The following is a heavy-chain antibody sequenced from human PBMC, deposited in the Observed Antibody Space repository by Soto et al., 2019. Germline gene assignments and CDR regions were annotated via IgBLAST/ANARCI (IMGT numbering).Heavy chain of an antibody. Sequence: GSLRLSCAASGFTFSSYAMHWVRQAPGKGLEWVGVISYDGSNKYYADSVKGRFTISRDNSKNTLYLQMNSLRAEDTAVYYCAREVKGAAYYYYYGIDVWGQGTTVTVSS. V-gene: IGHV3-30-3*01. CDR3: AREVKGAAYYYYYGIDV. CDR1: GFTFSSYA. CDR2: ISYDGSNK. J-gene: IGHJ6*02. D-gene: IGHD1-26*01.